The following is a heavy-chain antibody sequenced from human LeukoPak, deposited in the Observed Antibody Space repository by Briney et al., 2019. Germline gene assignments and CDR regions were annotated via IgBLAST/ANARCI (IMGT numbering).Heavy chain of an antibody. CDR2: ISYSGNT. Sequence: SETLSLTCTVSGGSISSSTYYWGWVRQPPGKGLEWIGSISYSGNTYYNPSLKSRVTISVDTSKNQFSLKLSSVTAADTAVYYCARGRGYSGSYDFDYWGQGTLVTVSS. D-gene: IGHD1-26*01. J-gene: IGHJ4*02. CDR3: ARGRGYSGSYDFDY. V-gene: IGHV4-39*07. CDR1: GGSISSSTYY.